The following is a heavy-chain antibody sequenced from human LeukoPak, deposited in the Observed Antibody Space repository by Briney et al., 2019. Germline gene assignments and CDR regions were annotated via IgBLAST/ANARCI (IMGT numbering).Heavy chain of an antibody. CDR3: TRDEWFGDEWGNY. CDR2: ISANNGNT. D-gene: IGHD3-10*01. CDR1: GGTFISYS. V-gene: IGHV1-18*01. J-gene: IGHJ4*02. Sequence: ASVKVSCKASGGTFISYSISWVRQAPGQGLEWMAWISANNGNTEYARKFQGRVTLTTDASTNTAYLEMRNLRFDDTAVYFCTRDEWFGDEWGNYWGQGTQVTVSS.